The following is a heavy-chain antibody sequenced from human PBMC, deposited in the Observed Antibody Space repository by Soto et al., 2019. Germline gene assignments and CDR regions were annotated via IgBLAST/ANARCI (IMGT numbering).Heavy chain of an antibody. D-gene: IGHD3-16*02. CDR3: VRITYSYRWIYYX. V-gene: IGHV3-7*01. CDR1: GFTFSGCW. J-gene: IGHJ4*01. CDR2: IKQDGSEK. Sequence: GGSLRLSCAASGFTFSGCWMSWVRQAPGKGLEWVSNIKQDGSEKYYMCSVKVRVTISRDNANNSLYLQMNSLRAEDTAVFFCVRITYSYRWIYYXWGQGTLVTASX.